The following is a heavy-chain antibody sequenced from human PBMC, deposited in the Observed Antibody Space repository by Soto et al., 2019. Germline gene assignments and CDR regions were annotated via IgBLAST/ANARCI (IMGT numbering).Heavy chain of an antibody. CDR3: ARFLASSNPLDAFDI. CDR1: GVIVNNTD. D-gene: IGHD4-4*01. J-gene: IGHJ3*02. CDR2: ISNRGDT. V-gene: IGHV3-66*01. Sequence: AWGSLRLSCTASGVIVNNTDVNWARQAPEKGLDRVSVISNRGDTHYADSVRGRFSLSRDISDNTLHLQMSSLKASDTALYYCARFLASSNPLDAFDIWGQRTMVTVSS.